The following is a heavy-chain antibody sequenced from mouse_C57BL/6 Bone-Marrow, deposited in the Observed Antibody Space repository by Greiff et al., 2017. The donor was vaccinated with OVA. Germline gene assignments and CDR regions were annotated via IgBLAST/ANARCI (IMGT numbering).Heavy chain of an antibody. CDR1: GYTFTSYW. J-gene: IGHJ3*01. CDR3: ARVSGGFAY. CDR2: IHPTSGST. V-gene: IGHV1-64*01. Sequence: QVQLQQPGAELVKPGASVKLSCKASGYTFTSYWMHWVKQRPGQGLEWIGMIHPTSGSTNYNEKFKSKATLTADKSSSTASMQISSLTSEDSAVYYCARVSGGFAYWGQGTLVTVSA.